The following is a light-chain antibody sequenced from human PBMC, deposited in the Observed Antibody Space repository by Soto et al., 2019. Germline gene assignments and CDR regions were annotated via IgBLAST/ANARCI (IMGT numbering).Light chain of an antibody. V-gene: IGLV2-14*01. Sequence: QSALTQPASVSGSPGQSITISCTGTSSDIGGYDYVSWYQRYPGKAPKLIIYDVNNRPSGVSNRFSGSKSGNTASLTISGLHAADEDAYYCSSYASSSTPVVFGGGTKLTVL. J-gene: IGLJ2*01. CDR2: DVN. CDR3: SSYASSSTPVV. CDR1: SSDIGGYDY.